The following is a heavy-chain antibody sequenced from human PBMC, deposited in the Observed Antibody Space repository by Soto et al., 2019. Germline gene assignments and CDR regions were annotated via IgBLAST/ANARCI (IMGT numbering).Heavy chain of an antibody. CDR3: ARQRGSNYNYFFGLDV. CDR2: IYHTGST. Sequence: QVQLQESGPGLVKPSQTLSLTCAVSGDSLSSGDYYWNWIRQSPGKDLEWIGKIYHTGSTYYNPSLKCPTAILVDTTKNQFSLQLNSVTAADTAVYYCARQRGSNYNYFFGLDVWGQGTTVIVSS. D-gene: IGHD6-25*01. V-gene: IGHV4-30-4*01. J-gene: IGHJ6*02. CDR1: GDSLSSGDYY.